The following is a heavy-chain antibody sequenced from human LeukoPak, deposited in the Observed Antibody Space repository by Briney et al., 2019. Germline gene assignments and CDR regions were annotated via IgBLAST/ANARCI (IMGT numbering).Heavy chain of an antibody. CDR1: GFTFSSYA. CDR3: AKDENYYDSSGYYFFDY. CDR2: ISGSGGST. Sequence: GGSLRLFCAASGFTFSSYAMSWVRQAPGKGLEWVSAISGSGGSTYYADSVKGRFTISRDNSKNTLYLQMNSLRAEDTAVYYCAKDENYYDSSGYYFFDYWGQGTLVTVSS. D-gene: IGHD3-22*01. J-gene: IGHJ4*02. V-gene: IGHV3-23*01.